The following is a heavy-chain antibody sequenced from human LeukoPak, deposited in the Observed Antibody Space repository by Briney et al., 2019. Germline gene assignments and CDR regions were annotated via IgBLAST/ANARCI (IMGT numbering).Heavy chain of an antibody. V-gene: IGHV3-23*01. Sequence: GGSLRLSCAASGFTFSNAWMSWVRQAPGKGLERVSAISGSGGSTYYADSVKGRFTISRDNSKNTLYLQMNSLRAEDTAVYYCATPLSTVTTTYTLDYWGQGTLVTVSS. J-gene: IGHJ4*02. CDR3: ATPLSTVTTTYTLDY. CDR2: ISGSGGST. CDR1: GFTFSNAW. D-gene: IGHD4-17*01.